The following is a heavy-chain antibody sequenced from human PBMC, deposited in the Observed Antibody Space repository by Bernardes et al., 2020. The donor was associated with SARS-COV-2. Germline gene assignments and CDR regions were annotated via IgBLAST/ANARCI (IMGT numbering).Heavy chain of an antibody. CDR2: ISHDGKVS. Sequence: GGSQILSCAASGFTFRSYGMHWVRQAPGKGLEWLAVISHDGKVSYFADSVKGRFTVSRDNSENTMYLQMNSLRPEDTAVYYCARDRPGYSDYGDYWGQGTLVTVSS. CDR1: GFTFRSYG. CDR3: ARDRPGYSDYGDY. J-gene: IGHJ4*02. V-gene: IGHV3-30*03. D-gene: IGHD3-3*01.